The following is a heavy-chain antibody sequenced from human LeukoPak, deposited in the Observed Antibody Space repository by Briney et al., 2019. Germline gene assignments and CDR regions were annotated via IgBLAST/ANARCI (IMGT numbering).Heavy chain of an antibody. D-gene: IGHD6-13*01. J-gene: IGHJ4*02. CDR1: GGSISSYY. V-gene: IGHV4-59*01. CDR3: ARGPGIAAAGPNTDY. Sequence: SETLSLTCTVSGGSISSYYWSWIRQPPGKGLEWIGYIYYSGSTNYNPSLKSRVTISVDTSKDQFSLKLSSVTAADTAVYYCARGPGIAAAGPNTDYWGQGTLVTVSS. CDR2: IYYSGST.